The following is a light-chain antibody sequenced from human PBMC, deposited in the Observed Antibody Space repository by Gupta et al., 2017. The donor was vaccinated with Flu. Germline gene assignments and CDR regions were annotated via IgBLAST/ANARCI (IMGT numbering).Light chain of an antibody. CDR2: SND. Sequence: QSVLTQPPSASGTPGQRVTISCSGSSSNIGTNTVYWYQHLPCTAPKLLIYSNDQRPSVVPDRFSGSKSGTSATLAIGGLQSEDEADYYCAAWDDSLNGPVFGGGTKLTVL. CDR1: SSNIGTNT. J-gene: IGLJ2*01. CDR3: AAWDDSLNGPV. V-gene: IGLV1-44*01.